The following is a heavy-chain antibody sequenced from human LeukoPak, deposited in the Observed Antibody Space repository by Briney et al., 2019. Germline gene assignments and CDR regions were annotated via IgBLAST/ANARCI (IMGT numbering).Heavy chain of an antibody. CDR2: ISSSSSTI. CDR3: AKEYGSGSYYNDC. J-gene: IGHJ4*02. CDR1: GFTFSSYS. Sequence: GGSLRLSCAASGFTFSSYSMNWVRQAPGKGLEWVSYISSSSSTIYYADSVKGRFTISRDNAKNSLYLQMNSLRAEDTAVYYCAKEYGSGSYYNDCWGQGALVTVSS. D-gene: IGHD3-10*01. V-gene: IGHV3-48*04.